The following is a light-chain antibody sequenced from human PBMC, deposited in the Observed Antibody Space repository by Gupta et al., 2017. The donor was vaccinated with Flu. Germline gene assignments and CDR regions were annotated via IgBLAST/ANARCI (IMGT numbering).Light chain of an antibody. V-gene: IGLV2-8*01. CDR1: SSDIGGYNY. Sequence: VTISCSGTSSDIGGYNYVSWYQHHPGNAPKLIIYAVTERPSGVPARFSGSKSGNTASLTVSGLQAEDEADYFCSSFAGSDNLWVFGGGTRLTVL. J-gene: IGLJ3*02. CDR2: AVT. CDR3: SSFAGSDNLWV.